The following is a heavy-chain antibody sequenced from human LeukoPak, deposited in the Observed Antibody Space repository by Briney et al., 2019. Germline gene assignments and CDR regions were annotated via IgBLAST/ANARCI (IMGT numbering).Heavy chain of an antibody. CDR1: GFTFDDYA. CDR3: ARDWAYYDILTGYSANYFDY. Sequence: GRSLRLSCAASGFTFDDYAMHWVRQAPGKGLEWVSGISWNSGSIGYADSVKGRFTISRDNAKNSLYLQMNSLRAEDTAVYYCARDWAYYDILTGYSANYFDYWGQGTLVTVSS. J-gene: IGHJ4*02. V-gene: IGHV3-9*01. CDR2: ISWNSGSI. D-gene: IGHD3-9*01.